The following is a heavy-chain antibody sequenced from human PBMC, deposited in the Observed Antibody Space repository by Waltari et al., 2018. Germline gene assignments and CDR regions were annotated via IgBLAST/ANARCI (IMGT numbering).Heavy chain of an antibody. D-gene: IGHD6-19*01. CDR2: IYSSGST. CDR1: GITVGNNY. V-gene: IGHV3-66*02. J-gene: IGHJ4*02. Sequence: EVQLVESGGGLVQPGGSLRLSCAASGITVGNNYMSWVRQAPGKGLELMSVIYSSGSTYYADSVKGRFTISRDKSKNTLYLQMNSLRSEDTAVYFCARDPPGVAGAGAGRGWGQGTLVTVSS. CDR3: ARDPPGVAGAGAGRG.